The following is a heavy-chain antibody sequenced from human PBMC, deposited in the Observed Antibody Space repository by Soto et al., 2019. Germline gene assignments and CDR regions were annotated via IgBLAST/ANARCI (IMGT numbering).Heavy chain of an antibody. V-gene: IGHV4-31*03. D-gene: IGHD1-26*01. J-gene: IGHJ4*02. Sequence: TLSLTCTVSGGSISSAGYYWNWIRQHPGKGLEWIGYIYYSGSTYYNPSLKSRVTISVDTSKYQFSLKLSSVTAAATAVYYCSSDSLGLVGPLRIFDSWGQGTLVTVSS. CDR3: SSDSLGLVGPLRIFDS. CDR2: IYYSGST. CDR1: GGSISSAGYY.